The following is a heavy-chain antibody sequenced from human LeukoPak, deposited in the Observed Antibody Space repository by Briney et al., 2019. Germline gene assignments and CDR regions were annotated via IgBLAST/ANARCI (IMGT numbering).Heavy chain of an antibody. Sequence: ASVKVSCTPSGYTFTGNYIQCVRRAPGQVFEWMGWFNPNSGATGYAQKFQGRVTMTGDTSISTAYMELSSLRSDDTAIYYCARGDSDQYYYYMNVWGKGTTVTVSS. CDR1: GYTFTGNY. CDR2: FNPNSGAT. V-gene: IGHV1-2*02. J-gene: IGHJ6*03. CDR3: ARGDSDQYYYYMNV.